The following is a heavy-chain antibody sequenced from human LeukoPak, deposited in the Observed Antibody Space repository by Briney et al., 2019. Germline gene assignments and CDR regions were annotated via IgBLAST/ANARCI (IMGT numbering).Heavy chain of an antibody. D-gene: IGHD4-17*01. J-gene: IGHJ4*02. V-gene: IGHV3-64*02. CDR3: AKDRTRYGDYATDY. CDR2: IHDDGGST. CDR1: GFTSSSYA. Sequence: GGSLRLSCAASGFTSSSYAMHWVRQAPGKGLEHVSTIHDDGGSTFYADSVKGRFTISRDNSKNTLYLQMNSLRAEDTAVYYCAKDRTRYGDYATDYWGQGTLVTVSS.